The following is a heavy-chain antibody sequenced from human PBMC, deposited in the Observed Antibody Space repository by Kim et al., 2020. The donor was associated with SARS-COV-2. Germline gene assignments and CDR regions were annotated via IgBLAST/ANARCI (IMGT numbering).Heavy chain of an antibody. V-gene: IGHV3-13*01. J-gene: IGHJ6*03. D-gene: IGHD2-2*01. Sequence: GGSLRLSCAASGFTFSSYDMHWVRQATGKGLEWVSAIGTAGDTYYPGSVKGRFTISRENAKNSLYLQMNSLRAGDTAVYYCARANQLLLAGLSYYYYMDVWGEGTTVTVSS. CDR3: ARANQLLLAGLSYYYYMDV. CDR2: IGTAGDT. CDR1: GFTFSSYD.